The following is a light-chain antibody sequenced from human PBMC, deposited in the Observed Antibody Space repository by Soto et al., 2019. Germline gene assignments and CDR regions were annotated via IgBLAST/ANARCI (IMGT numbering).Light chain of an antibody. CDR3: QKYGNSPWK. CDR1: QSVSSTY. Sequence: EIVLTPSPGTLSFSPVEIATLSFRASQSVSSTYLAWYQQKPGQAPRLLIYGVSSRATGIPDRFSGSGSGTDFTLTISRLEPEDFVVYYCQKYGNSPWKCGQGTTGDIK. V-gene: IGKV3-20*01. J-gene: IGKJ1*01. CDR2: GVS.